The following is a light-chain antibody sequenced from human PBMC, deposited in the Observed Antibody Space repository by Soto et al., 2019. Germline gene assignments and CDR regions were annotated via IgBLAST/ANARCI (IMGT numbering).Light chain of an antibody. CDR1: QGISTY. CDR2: AAS. CDR3: QNYNGAPWT. V-gene: IGKV1-27*01. Sequence: DIQMTQSPSSLSASVGDRVTITCRASQGISTYLVWYQQKPGTVPKLLIFAASTLQSGVPSRFSGSGSGTDFTLTISSLQPEDGATYDCQNYNGAPWTFGQGTKVEIK. J-gene: IGKJ1*01.